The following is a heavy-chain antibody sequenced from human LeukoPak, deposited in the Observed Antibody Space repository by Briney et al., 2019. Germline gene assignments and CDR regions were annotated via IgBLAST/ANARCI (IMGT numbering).Heavy chain of an antibody. D-gene: IGHD2-15*01. CDR1: GDSIRSSDYY. CDR3: VRHCCSSPSKRTFDI. V-gene: IGHV4-39*01. CDR2: ISDGGST. Sequence: PSETLSLTCTVSGDSIRSSDYYWGCIRQSPGKGLEWIGTISDGGSTYYNPSLKSRIIISVDTPKNQFSLQLSSVTAADTAVYYCVRHCCSSPSKRTFDIWGQGTLVAVSS. J-gene: IGHJ3*02.